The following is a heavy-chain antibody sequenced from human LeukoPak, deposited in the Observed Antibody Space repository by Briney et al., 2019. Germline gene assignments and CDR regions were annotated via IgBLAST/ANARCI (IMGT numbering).Heavy chain of an antibody. D-gene: IGHD1-26*01. CDR3: ARSKWELHDAFDI. J-gene: IGHJ3*02. CDR2: IWYDGSNK. CDR1: GFTFSSYG. V-gene: IGHV3-33*01. Sequence: PGRSLRLSCAASGFTFSSYGMHWVRQAPGKGLEWVAVIWYDGSNKYYADSVKGRFTISRDNSKNTLYLQMNSLRAEDTAVYYCARSKWELHDAFDIWGQGTMVTVSS.